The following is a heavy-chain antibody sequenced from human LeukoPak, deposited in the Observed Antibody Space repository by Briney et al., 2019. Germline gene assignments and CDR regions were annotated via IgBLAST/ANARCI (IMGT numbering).Heavy chain of an antibody. J-gene: IGHJ5*02. D-gene: IGHD3-22*01. CDR2: IYYSGST. CDR3: ASPRSYYDSSGYYIS. Sequence: SETLSLTCTVSGGSVSSGSYYWSWIRQPPGKGLEWIGYIYYSGSTNYNPSLKSRVTISVDTSKNQFSLKLSSVTAADTAVYYCASPRSYYDSSGYYISWGRGTLVTVSS. CDR1: GGSVSSGSYY. V-gene: IGHV4-61*01.